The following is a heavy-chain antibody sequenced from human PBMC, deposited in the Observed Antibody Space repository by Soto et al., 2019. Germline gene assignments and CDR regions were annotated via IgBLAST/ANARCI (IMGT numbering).Heavy chain of an antibody. J-gene: IGHJ4*02. Sequence: PGESLKISCKGSGYRFTTYWIAWVRQIPGKGLEWMGIVYPGDSDTRYSPSFQGQVTISVDKSINTAFLQWSSLKASDTAMYYCARHRDGYNYGLDYWGQGSLVTVSS. CDR1: GYRFTTYW. D-gene: IGHD5-12*01. CDR2: VYPGDSDT. CDR3: ARHRDGYNYGLDY. V-gene: IGHV5-51*01.